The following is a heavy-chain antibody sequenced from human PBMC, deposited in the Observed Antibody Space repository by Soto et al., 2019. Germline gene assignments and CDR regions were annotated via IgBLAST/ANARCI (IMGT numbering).Heavy chain of an antibody. J-gene: IGHJ6*02. CDR1: GFTFSDSD. Sequence: GGSLRLSCAASGFTFSDSDMSGIRQAPGKGLEWISYITFSGNTVYYADSLKGRFTISRDNAKNSLYLQMYRLRAEDTAVYYCARVSWREKYGMDVWGHGTTVTSSS. V-gene: IGHV3-11*01. CDR2: ITFSGNTV. CDR3: ARVSWREKYGMDV.